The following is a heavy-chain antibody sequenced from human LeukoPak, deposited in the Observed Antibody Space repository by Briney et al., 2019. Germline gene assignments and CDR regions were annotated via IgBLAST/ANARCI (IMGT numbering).Heavy chain of an antibody. CDR1: GYTFTDYY. V-gene: IGHV1-2*02. Sequence: ASVKVSCKASGYTFTDYYLRWVRQAPGQGLEWMGRFNPNSGGTDYAQMFQGRVTMTRDTSINTAYMELSGLRSDDTAVYYCARDASTTRVISASDNWGQGTLVTVSS. J-gene: IGHJ4*02. CDR3: ARDASTTRVISASDN. D-gene: IGHD2/OR15-2a*01. CDR2: FNPNSGGT.